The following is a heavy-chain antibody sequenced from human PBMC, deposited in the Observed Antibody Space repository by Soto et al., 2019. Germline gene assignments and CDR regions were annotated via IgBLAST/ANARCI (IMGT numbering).Heavy chain of an antibody. CDR3: ARYLGLVIEYSSSPLSYYGMDV. Sequence: QVQLVESGGGLVKPGGSLRLSCAASGFTFSDYYMNWIRQAPGKGLEWVSYITSSGRTTYYADSVKGRFTISRDNAKNSLYLQMNSLRAEDTSVYYCARYLGLVIEYSSSPLSYYGMDVWGQGTTVTGSS. CDR1: GFTFSDYY. J-gene: IGHJ6*02. V-gene: IGHV3-11*01. D-gene: IGHD6-6*01. CDR2: ITSSGRTT.